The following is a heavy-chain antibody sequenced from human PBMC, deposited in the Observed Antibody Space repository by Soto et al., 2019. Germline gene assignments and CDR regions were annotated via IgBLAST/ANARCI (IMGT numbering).Heavy chain of an antibody. V-gene: IGHV3-23*01. CDR2: ISATGGGT. J-gene: IGHJ4*02. D-gene: IGHD3-16*01. CDR1: GFKFSNYA. Sequence: PGGSLRLSCAASGFKFSNYAMSWVRQAPGKGLEWVSLISATGGGTYYADSVKGRFTISRDNSHNTLYLQVHSLTAEDTAVHYCAKDRRAGGNSAFYFDFRGQGAQVTVSS. CDR3: AKDRRAGGNSAFYFDF.